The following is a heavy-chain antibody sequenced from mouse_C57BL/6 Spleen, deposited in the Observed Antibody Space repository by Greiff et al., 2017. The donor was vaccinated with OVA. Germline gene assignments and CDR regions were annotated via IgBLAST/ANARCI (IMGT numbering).Heavy chain of an antibody. CDR1: GFNIKDDY. CDR2: IDPENGDT. CDR3: TTGPYDGYSWFAY. J-gene: IGHJ3*01. V-gene: IGHV14-4*01. D-gene: IGHD2-3*01. Sequence: VQLKQSGAELVRPGASVKLSCTASGFNIKDDYMHWVKQRPEQGLEWIGWIDPENGDTEYASKFQGKATITADTSSNTAYLQLSSLTSEDTAVYYCTTGPYDGYSWFAYWGQGTLVTVSA.